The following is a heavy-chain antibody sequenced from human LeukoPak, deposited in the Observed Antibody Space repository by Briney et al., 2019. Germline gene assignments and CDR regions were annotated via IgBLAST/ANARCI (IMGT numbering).Heavy chain of an antibody. CDR1: GYTFTGYY. J-gene: IGHJ4*02. CDR3: ARESDILTGYYVDY. V-gene: IGHV1-2*04. CDR2: INPNSGGT. Sequence: ASVKVSCKASGYTFTGYYMHWVRQAPGQGLEWMGWINPNSGGTNYAQKFQGWVTMTRDTSISTAYMELSRLRSDDTAVYYCARESDILTGYYVDYWGQGTLVTVSS. D-gene: IGHD3-9*01.